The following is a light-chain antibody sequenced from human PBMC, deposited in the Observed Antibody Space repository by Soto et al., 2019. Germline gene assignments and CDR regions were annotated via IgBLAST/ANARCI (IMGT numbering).Light chain of an antibody. Sequence: QSVLTQPPSASGTPGQRVTISCSGSSTNIGNNYVYWHQQLPGTAPRVLISRNDQRPSGVPDRFSGSKSGTSASLAISGLRSEDEGDYYCAAWDDSLRGDVFGTGTKVTVL. CDR3: AAWDDSLRGDV. J-gene: IGLJ1*01. CDR2: RND. CDR1: STNIGNNY. V-gene: IGLV1-47*01.